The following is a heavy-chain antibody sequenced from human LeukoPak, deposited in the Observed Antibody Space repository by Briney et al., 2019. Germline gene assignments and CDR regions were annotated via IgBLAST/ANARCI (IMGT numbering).Heavy chain of an antibody. J-gene: IGHJ6*03. CDR2: ISSSSSYI. CDR3: ARGMATIDGYYYYMDV. V-gene: IGHV3-21*01. CDR1: GFTFSSYE. Sequence: GGSLRLSCAASGFTFSSYEMNWVRQAPGKGLEWVSSISSSSSYIYYADSVKGRFTISRDNAKNSPYLQMNSLRAEDTAVYYCARGMATIDGYYYYMDVWGKGTTVTVSS. D-gene: IGHD5-24*01.